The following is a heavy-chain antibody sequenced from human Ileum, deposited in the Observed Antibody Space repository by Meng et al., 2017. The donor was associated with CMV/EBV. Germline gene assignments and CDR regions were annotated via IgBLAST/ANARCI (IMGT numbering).Heavy chain of an antibody. D-gene: IGHD2-21*01. CDR3: ARLVDSFDP. Sequence: ESLKISCSVSGGTISHAGTYWAWVRQSPGKGLEWIGSIYYRGSTYYNPSLKSRVTISVDLSKNHFSLNLDSVSAADTATYYCARLVDSFDPWGPGTLVTVSS. J-gene: IGHJ5*02. CDR2: IYYRGST. CDR1: GGTISHAGTY. V-gene: IGHV4-39*02.